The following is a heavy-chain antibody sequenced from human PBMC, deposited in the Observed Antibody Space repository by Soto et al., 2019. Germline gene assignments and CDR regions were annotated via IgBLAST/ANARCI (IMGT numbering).Heavy chain of an antibody. D-gene: IGHD1-26*01. Sequence: PXESLSLYFAASGFIFNTYSRSWVRQAPGKGLEWVSSIGGGGSDTNYADSVTGRFTISRDDSKSTLFLQMNSLRPEDTALYFCVKDRMSYNSVWDPFDVWGQGTLVTVSS. J-gene: IGHJ3*01. CDR2: IGGGGSDT. CDR1: GFIFNTYS. CDR3: VKDRMSYNSVWDPFDV. V-gene: IGHV3-23*01.